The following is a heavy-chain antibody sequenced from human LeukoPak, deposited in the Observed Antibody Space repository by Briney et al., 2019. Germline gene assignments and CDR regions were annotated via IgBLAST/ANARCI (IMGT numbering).Heavy chain of an antibody. D-gene: IGHD3-10*01. CDR3: ARYGSGTSYITNYFDY. CDR2: ISSDSRTI. J-gene: IGHJ4*02. CDR1: GFTFSSYS. Sequence: TGGSLRLSCAASGFTFSSYSMNWVRQAPGKGLEWVSYISSDSRTIYYADSVEGRFTISRDNAKNSLYLQMKSLRDEDTAVYYCARYGSGTSYITNYFDYWGQGTLVTVSS. V-gene: IGHV3-48*02.